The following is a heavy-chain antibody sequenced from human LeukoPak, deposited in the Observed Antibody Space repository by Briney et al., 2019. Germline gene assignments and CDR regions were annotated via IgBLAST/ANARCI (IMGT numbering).Heavy chain of an antibody. CDR3: ARDLKYSGSLRHFDY. J-gene: IGHJ4*02. Sequence: ASVKVSCKASGYTFTSYGISWVRQAPGQGLEWMGWISAYNGNTNYAQKLQGRVTMTTDTSTSTAYMELRSLRSDDTAVYYCARDLKYSGSLRHFDYWGQGTLVTVSS. D-gene: IGHD1-26*01. CDR1: GYTFTSYG. CDR2: ISAYNGNT. V-gene: IGHV1-18*01.